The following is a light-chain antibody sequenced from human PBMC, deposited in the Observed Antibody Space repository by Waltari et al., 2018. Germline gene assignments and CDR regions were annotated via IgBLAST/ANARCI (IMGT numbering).Light chain of an antibody. J-gene: IGKJ4*01. CDR2: KAS. CDR3: QQYNSYSLLS. V-gene: IGKV1-5*03. Sequence: DIQMTQSPSPLSVSVGDRVIFSCRASQSISKWLAWYQQKPGKAPKLLIYKASTLESGVPSRFSGSGSGTEFTLTISSLQPEDFATYYCQQYNSYSLLSFGGGTKVEIK. CDR1: QSISKW.